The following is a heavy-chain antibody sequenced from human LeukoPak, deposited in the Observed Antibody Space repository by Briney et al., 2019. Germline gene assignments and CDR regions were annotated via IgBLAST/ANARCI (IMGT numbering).Heavy chain of an antibody. Sequence: GGSLRLSCAASGFTFSNYWMHWVRQATGKGLVWVSRINSDGSSTSYADSVKGRFTISRDNAKNTLYLQMDSLRDEDTAVYYCAREEEWYASGTYYKGFDSWGQGTLVTVSS. CDR1: GFTFSNYW. CDR2: INSDGSST. D-gene: IGHD3-10*01. V-gene: IGHV3-74*01. J-gene: IGHJ4*02. CDR3: AREEEWYASGTYYKGFDS.